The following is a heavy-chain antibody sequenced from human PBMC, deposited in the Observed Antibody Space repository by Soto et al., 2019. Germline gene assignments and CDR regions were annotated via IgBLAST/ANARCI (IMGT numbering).Heavy chain of an antibody. V-gene: IGHV4-59*12. CDR2: IYHSGSS. J-gene: IGHJ4*02. D-gene: IGHD2-21*01. CDR3: ARGNVVAIDY. Sequence: SETLSLTCTVSGGSISSYYWSWIRQPPGKGLEWIGYIYHSGSSNYNPSLKSRVTISVDRSKNQFSLKLSSVTAADTAVYYCARGNVVAIDYWGQGTLVTVS. CDR1: GGSISSYY.